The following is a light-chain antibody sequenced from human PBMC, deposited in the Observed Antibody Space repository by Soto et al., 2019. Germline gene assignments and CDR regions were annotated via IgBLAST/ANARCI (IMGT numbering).Light chain of an antibody. CDR1: QSVGSRY. CDR3: AHYGRSPWT. CDR2: GAS. J-gene: IGKJ1*01. V-gene: IGKV3-20*01. Sequence: EIVLTQSPGTLSLSPGERATLSCRASQSVGSRYLAWYQQKPGQAPRLLIYGASSRATGIPDRFSGSGSGTAFTLTVSSLEPEEFAVYYCAHYGRSPWTVGHGTKVEIK.